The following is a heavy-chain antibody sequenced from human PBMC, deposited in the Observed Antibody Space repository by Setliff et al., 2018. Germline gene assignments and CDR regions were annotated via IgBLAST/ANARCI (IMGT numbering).Heavy chain of an antibody. D-gene: IGHD1-7*01. CDR3: ARNAITGTTRKYYYYMDV. J-gene: IGHJ6*03. CDR2: MNPNSGNA. CDR1: GYTFTSYD. Sequence: ASVKVSCKASGYTFTSYDINWVRQATGQGLEWMGWMNPNSGNAGYAQKFQGRVTITADKSTGTAYMELSSLRSEDTAVYYCARNAITGTTRKYYYYMDVWGKGTTVTVSS. V-gene: IGHV1-8*03.